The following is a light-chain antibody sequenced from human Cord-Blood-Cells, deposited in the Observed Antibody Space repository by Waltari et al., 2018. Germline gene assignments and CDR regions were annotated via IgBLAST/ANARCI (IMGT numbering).Light chain of an antibody. CDR3: QQYDNLPLT. J-gene: IGKJ4*01. CDR2: DAS. CDR1: KDISNY. V-gene: IGKV1-33*01. Sequence: DIKMTQSPSSLSASVGDRVTITCQASKDISNYLNWYQQKPGKTPKSLIYDASNLETGVPSRFSGSGSGTDFTFTISSLQPEDIATYYCQQYDNLPLTFGGGTKVEIK.